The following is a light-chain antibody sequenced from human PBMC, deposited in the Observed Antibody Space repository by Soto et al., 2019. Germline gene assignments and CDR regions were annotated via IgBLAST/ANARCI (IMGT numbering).Light chain of an antibody. CDR1: QSVSSSY. Sequence: EIVVTQSPGTLSLSPGERATVSCRASQSVSSSYLAWYQQKPGQAPRLLIYGASSRATGIPDRFSGSGSGADFTLTISRLEPEDFGVYYCKQYDNSPWAFGQGTKVEIK. V-gene: IGKV3-20*01. J-gene: IGKJ1*01. CDR2: GAS. CDR3: KQYDNSPWA.